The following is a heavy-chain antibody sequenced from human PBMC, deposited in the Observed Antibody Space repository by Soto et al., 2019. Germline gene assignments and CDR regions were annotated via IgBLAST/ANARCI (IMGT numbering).Heavy chain of an antibody. D-gene: IGHD2-21*01. V-gene: IGHV1-18*04. CDR3: ARWAFASNDWYFGALDI. J-gene: IGHJ3*02. CDR2: ISTSDGNT. CDR1: GYTLSNFG. Sequence: ASVKVSCKASGYTLSNFGIIWVRQAPGQGPEWMGWISTSDGNTNYAQRLHERVTMTTDTSTTTAYMELTSLTFDDTAVYYCARWAFASNDWYFGALDIWGQGTLVTVSS.